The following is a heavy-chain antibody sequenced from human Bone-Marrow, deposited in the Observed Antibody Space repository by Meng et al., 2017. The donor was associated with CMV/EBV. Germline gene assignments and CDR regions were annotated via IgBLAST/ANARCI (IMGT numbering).Heavy chain of an antibody. CDR3: AKDLEYSSAQGVY. V-gene: IGHV3-33*06. J-gene: IGHJ4*02. D-gene: IGHD6-6*01. CDR1: GFTFSSYG. CDR2: IWYDGSNK. Sequence: GGSLRLSCAASGFTFSSYGMHWVRQAPGKGLEWVAVIWYDGSNKYYADSVKGRFTISRDNSKNTLYLQMNSLRAEDTAVYYCAKDLEYSSAQGVYWGQGTLVTVSS.